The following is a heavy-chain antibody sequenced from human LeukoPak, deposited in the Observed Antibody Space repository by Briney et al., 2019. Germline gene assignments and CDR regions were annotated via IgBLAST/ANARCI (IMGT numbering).Heavy chain of an antibody. Sequence: GGSLRLSWAGSGLTFGGHGMHWFRQTPGKGLEWVAVIAYDGSRAFYADSGKGRFTISRDNSKNTMSVQMDDLRAEDTAVYYCTRYNNDHFDYWGQGTLVTVSS. CDR2: IAYDGSRA. V-gene: IGHV3-33*01. J-gene: IGHJ4*02. CDR1: GLTFGGHG. CDR3: TRYNNDHFDY. D-gene: IGHD1-14*01.